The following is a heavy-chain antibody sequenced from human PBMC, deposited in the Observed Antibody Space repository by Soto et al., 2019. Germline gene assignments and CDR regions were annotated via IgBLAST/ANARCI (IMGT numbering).Heavy chain of an antibody. V-gene: IGHV3-23*01. CDR2: IRNSGGIT. D-gene: IGHD3-10*01. CDR3: AKDYFGTKGPYFFDY. J-gene: IGHJ4*02. Sequence: VQLLESGGGLVQPGGSLRLSCAASGFTFNNYAMNWVRQAPGKGLEWVSAIRNSGGITYYADSVKGRFTISRDNSKNTLYLHMNSLRAEDTALYYCAKDYFGTKGPYFFDYWGQGALVTVSS. CDR1: GFTFNNYA.